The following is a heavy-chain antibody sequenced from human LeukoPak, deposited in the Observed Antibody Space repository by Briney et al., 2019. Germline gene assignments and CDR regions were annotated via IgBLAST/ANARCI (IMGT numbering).Heavy chain of an antibody. D-gene: IGHD3-9*01. Sequence: GGSLRLSCAASGFTFTTYAMGWVRQSPGKGLEWVSSISGGGGGTYYAKFVKGRFTISRDNSKNTLYLQMNSLRAEDTAVYYCAKFYDILTGYFDHWGQGTLVTVSS. CDR3: AKFYDILTGYFDH. V-gene: IGHV3-23*01. CDR1: GFTFTTYA. J-gene: IGHJ4*02. CDR2: ISGGGGGT.